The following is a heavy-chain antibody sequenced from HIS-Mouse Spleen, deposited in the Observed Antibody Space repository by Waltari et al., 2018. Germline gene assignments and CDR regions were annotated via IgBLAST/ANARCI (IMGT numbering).Heavy chain of an antibody. CDR2: IDWDEYK. V-gene: IGHV2-70*15. CDR3: ARIAEGYSSGWYAFDY. Sequence: QVTLRESGPALVKPTQTLTLTCTCSGFSLSTSGMCVSCIRQPPGKALEWLARIDWDEYKYYSTSLKTRLTISKDTSKNQVVLTMTNMDPVDTATYYCARIAEGYSSGWYAFDYWGQGTLVTVSS. D-gene: IGHD6-19*01. J-gene: IGHJ4*02. CDR1: GFSLSTSGMC.